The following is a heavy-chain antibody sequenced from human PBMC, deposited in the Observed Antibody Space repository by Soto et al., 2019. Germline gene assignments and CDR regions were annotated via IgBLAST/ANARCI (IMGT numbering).Heavy chain of an antibody. CDR3: ARAYYDFWSGPYGMDV. CDR1: GYSFSTYW. J-gene: IGHJ6*02. V-gene: IGHV5-51*01. D-gene: IGHD3-3*01. CDR2: IYAANSET. Sequence: PGESLKISCEASGYSFSTYWIGWVRQMPGKGLEWVGLIYAANSETRYSPSFQGQVTLSVDKSINTAYLQWSSLKASDTAMYYCARAYYDFWSGPYGMDVWGQGTTVTVSS.